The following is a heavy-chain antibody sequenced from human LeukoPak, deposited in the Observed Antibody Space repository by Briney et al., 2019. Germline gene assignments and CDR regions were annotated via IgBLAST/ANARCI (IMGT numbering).Heavy chain of an antibody. CDR1: GYIFTGYY. Sequence: ASVKVSCKTSGYIFTGYYMHWVRQAPGQGLEWMGWINPNSGGTNYAQKFQGWVTMTRDTSISTAYMELSRLRSDDTAVYYCARGSGVGYYYYYYGMDVWGQGTTVTVSS. V-gene: IGHV1-2*04. CDR3: ARGSGVGYYYYYYGMDV. CDR2: INPNSGGT. J-gene: IGHJ6*02. D-gene: IGHD1-14*01.